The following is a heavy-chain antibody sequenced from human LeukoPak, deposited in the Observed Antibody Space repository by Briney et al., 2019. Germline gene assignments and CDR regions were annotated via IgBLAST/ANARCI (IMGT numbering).Heavy chain of an antibody. J-gene: IGHJ4*02. D-gene: IGHD3-3*01. CDR2: IYYSGST. CDR1: GGSISSYY. CDR3: ARHNTYYDFWSGYYKGQNFDY. V-gene: IGHV4-59*01. Sequence: SETLSLTCTVSGGSISSYYWSWIRQPPGKGLEWIGYIYYSGSTNYNPSLKSRVTISVDTSKNQFSLKLSSVTAADTAVYYCARHNTYYDFWSGYYKGQNFDYWGQGTLVTVSS.